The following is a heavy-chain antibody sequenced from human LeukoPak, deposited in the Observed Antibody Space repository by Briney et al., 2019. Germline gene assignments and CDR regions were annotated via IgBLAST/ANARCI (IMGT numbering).Heavy chain of an antibody. CDR2: IIPIFGTA. CDR3: ARGQWVGTTQAYYLQY. J-gene: IGHJ4*02. V-gene: IGHV1-69*13. D-gene: IGHD1-26*01. CDR1: GGTFSSYA. Sequence: SVKVSCKASGGTFSSYAISWVRQAPGQGLEWMGGIIPIFGTANYAQKFQGRVTITADESTSTAYMDLSSLTSEDTALYYCARGQWVGTTQAYYLQYWGQGTLVAVSS.